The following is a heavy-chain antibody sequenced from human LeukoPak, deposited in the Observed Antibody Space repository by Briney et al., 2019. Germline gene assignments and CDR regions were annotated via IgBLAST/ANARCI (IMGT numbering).Heavy chain of an antibody. CDR1: GFTFSSYA. D-gene: IGHD5-18*01. V-gene: IGHV3-30-3*01. CDR2: ISHDGSNK. Sequence: GGSLRLSCAASGFTFSSYAMHWVRQAPGKGLEWVAVISHDGSNKYYADSVKGRFTISRDNSKNTLYLQMNSLRAEDTAVYYCARDAGYSYGNGLRGFDYWGQGTLVTVSS. J-gene: IGHJ4*02. CDR3: ARDAGYSYGNGLRGFDY.